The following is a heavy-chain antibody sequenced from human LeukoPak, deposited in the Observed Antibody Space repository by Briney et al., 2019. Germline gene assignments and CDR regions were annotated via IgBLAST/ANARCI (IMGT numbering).Heavy chain of an antibody. V-gene: IGHV4-38-2*02. CDR1: GYSISSGYY. Sequence: SETLSLTCTVSGYSISSGYYWGWIRQPPGKGLEWIGSIYHSGSTYYNPSLKSRVTISVDTSKNQFSLKLSSVTAADTAVYYCARGKSRGSHIDYWCQGTLGTVSS. CDR3: ARGKSRGSHIDY. CDR2: IYHSGST. J-gene: IGHJ4*02. D-gene: IGHD1-26*01.